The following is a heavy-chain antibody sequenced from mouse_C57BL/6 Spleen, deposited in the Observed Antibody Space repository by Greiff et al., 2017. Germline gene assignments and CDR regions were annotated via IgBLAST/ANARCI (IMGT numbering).Heavy chain of an antibody. CDR1: GFTFSSYT. CDR3: ARRGDSNSAWFAY. CDR2: ISGGGGNT. J-gene: IGHJ3*01. D-gene: IGHD2-5*01. Sequence: EVKLMESGGGLVKPGGSLKLSCAASGFTFSSYTMSWVRQTPETRLEWVATISGGGGNTYYPDSMKGRFTISRDNAKNTLYLQMSSLRSEDTALYYCARRGDSNSAWFAYWGQGTLATVSA. V-gene: IGHV5-9*01.